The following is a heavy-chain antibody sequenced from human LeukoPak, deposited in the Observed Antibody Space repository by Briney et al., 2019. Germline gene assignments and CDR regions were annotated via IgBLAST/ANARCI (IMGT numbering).Heavy chain of an antibody. CDR1: GGSFSGYY. Sequence: SETLSLTCAVYGGSFSGYYWSWIRQPPGKGLEWIGEINHSGSTNYNPSLKSRVTISVDTSKNQFSLKLSSVTAADAAVYYCARAAGLFDYWGQGTLVTVPS. CDR2: INHSGST. J-gene: IGHJ4*02. CDR3: ARAAGLFDY. D-gene: IGHD6-13*01. V-gene: IGHV4-34*01.